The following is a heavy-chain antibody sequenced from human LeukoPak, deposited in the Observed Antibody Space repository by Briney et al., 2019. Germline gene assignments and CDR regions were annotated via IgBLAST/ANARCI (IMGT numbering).Heavy chain of an antibody. Sequence: PGGSLTLSCVASGFTFSNYWMSWVRQAPGKGLEWVANIQKDGSEKHYVASVEGRFTISRDNAENSLFLQLNSLRVGGTAVYYRVRLWDSSGFFGYWGQGTLVTVSS. V-gene: IGHV3-7*01. J-gene: IGHJ4*02. D-gene: IGHD3-22*01. CDR2: IQKDGSEK. CDR1: GFTFSNYW. CDR3: VRLWDSSGFFGY.